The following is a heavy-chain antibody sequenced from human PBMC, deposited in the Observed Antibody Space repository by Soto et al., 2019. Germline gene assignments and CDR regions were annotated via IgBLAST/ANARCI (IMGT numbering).Heavy chain of an antibody. CDR1: GITFSTYS. V-gene: IGHV3-21*01. CDR3: AREYTAWPLAYGLDV. Sequence: GGSLRLSCVGSGITFSTYSINWVRQAPGKGLERVSSISSRSDIYYADSVKGRFTISRDNAKNSVSLQMNSLRAEDTAVYYCAREYTAWPLAYGLDVWGQGTTVTVSS. J-gene: IGHJ6*02. CDR2: ISSRSDI. D-gene: IGHD2-2*02.